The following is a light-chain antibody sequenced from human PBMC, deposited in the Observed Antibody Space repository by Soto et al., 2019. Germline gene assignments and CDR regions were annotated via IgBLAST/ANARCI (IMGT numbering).Light chain of an antibody. V-gene: IGLV3-21*04. J-gene: IGLJ3*02. CDR1: NIGSES. Sequence: SYELTQPPSVSVDPGKTATITCGGNNIGSESVHWYQQKPGQAPVLVIYYDSDRPSGIPERFSGSNSGNTATLTISRVEAGDDADYYCQVWDSSSDHPDWVFGGGTQLTVL. CDR2: YDS. CDR3: QVWDSSSDHPDWV.